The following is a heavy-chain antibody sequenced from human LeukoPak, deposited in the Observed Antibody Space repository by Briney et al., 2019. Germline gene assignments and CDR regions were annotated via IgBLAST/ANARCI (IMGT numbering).Heavy chain of an antibody. CDR1: GFTFTTYT. Sequence: GASVKVSCKTSGFTFTTYTMHWVRQAPGQRLEWMGWINAANGNTQYSQKFQGRVTITRDTSASTAYMELSSLRSEDTAVYYCARVLGAAAAGWFDPWGQGTLVTVSS. CDR3: ARVLGAAAAGWFDP. J-gene: IGHJ5*02. D-gene: IGHD6-13*01. V-gene: IGHV1-3*01. CDR2: INAANGNT.